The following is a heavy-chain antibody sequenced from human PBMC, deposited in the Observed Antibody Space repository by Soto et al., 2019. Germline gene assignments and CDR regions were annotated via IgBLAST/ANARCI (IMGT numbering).Heavy chain of an antibody. CDR1: GGSISSSSYY. Sequence: QLQLQESGPGLVKPSETLSLTCTVSGGSISSSSYYWGWIRQPPGKGLEWIGSIYYSGSTYYNPSLKSRVTISVDTSKNQFSLKLSSVTAADTAVYYCARRIYRLPYSSGTVNWFDPWGQGTLVTVSS. D-gene: IGHD6-19*01. CDR2: IYYSGST. CDR3: ARRIYRLPYSSGTVNWFDP. J-gene: IGHJ5*02. V-gene: IGHV4-39*01.